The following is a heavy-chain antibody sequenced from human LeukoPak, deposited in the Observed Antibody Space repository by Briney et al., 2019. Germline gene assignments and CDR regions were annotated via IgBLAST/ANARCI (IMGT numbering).Heavy chain of an antibody. D-gene: IGHD5-18*01. CDR3: AREAMYSYGNNFDY. J-gene: IGHJ4*02. Sequence: SETLSLTCTVSGGSVSSGSYYWSWIRQPPGKGLEWIGYIYYSGSTNYNPSLKSRVTISVDTSKNQFSLKLSSVTAADTAAYHCAREAMYSYGNNFDYWGQGTLVTVSS. CDR1: GGSVSSGSYY. CDR2: IYYSGST. V-gene: IGHV4-61*01.